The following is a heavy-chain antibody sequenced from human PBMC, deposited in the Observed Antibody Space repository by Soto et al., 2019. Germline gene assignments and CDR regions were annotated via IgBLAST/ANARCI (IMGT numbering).Heavy chain of an antibody. J-gene: IGHJ3*02. V-gene: IGHV3-30*18. CDR1: GFTPSNYD. D-gene: IGHD3-22*01. Sequence: QVQMVESGGGVVQPGRSLRLSCAASGFTPSNYDMHWVRQAPGKGLEWVAFISYDGSNEHYADSVKGRFTISRDNSKYTLYLQMNSLRPEYTAVYHCAKGAHYYDASSGAFDIWGQGPAVTVSS. CDR2: ISYDGSNE. CDR3: AKGAHYYDASSGAFDI.